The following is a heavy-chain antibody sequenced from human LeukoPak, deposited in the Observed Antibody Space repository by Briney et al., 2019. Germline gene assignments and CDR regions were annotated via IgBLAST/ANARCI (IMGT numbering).Heavy chain of an antibody. CDR3: ARDGEQWLVRSYYFDY. CDR2: ISSSGSTI. V-gene: IGHV3-48*03. D-gene: IGHD6-19*01. CDR1: GFTFSSYE. Sequence: GGSLRLSCAASGFTFSSYEMNWVRQAPGKGLEWVSYISSSGSTIYYADSVKGRFTISRDNAKNSLYLQMNSLRAEDTAVYYCARDGEQWLVRSYYFDYWGQGTLVTVSS. J-gene: IGHJ4*02.